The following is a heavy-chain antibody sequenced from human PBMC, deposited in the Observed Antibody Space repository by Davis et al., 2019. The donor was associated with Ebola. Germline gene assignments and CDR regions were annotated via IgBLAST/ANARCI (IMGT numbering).Heavy chain of an antibody. CDR2: ISYDGSNK. V-gene: IGHV3-30*18. D-gene: IGHD3-10*01. CDR1: GFTFSSYG. Sequence: GGSLRLSCAASGFTFSSYGMHWVRQAPGKGLEWVAVISYDGSNKYYADSVKGRFTISRDNSKNTLYLQMNSLRAEDTAVYYCAKDLRYYGSGSYSTFGGMDVWGKGTTVTVSS. CDR3: AKDLRYYGSGSYSTFGGMDV. J-gene: IGHJ6*03.